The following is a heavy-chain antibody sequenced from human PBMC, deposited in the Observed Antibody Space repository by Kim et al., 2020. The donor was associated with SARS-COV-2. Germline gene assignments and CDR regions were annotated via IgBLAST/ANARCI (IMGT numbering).Heavy chain of an antibody. CDR3: ARDMWFGPPRRPPALLDV. J-gene: IGHJ6*02. Sequence: GGSLRLSCAASGFTFSSYSMNWVRQAPGKGLEWVSSISSSSSYIYYADSVKGRFTISRDNAKNSLYLQMNSLRAEDTAVYYCARDMWFGPPRRPPALLDVWGQGTTVTVSS. V-gene: IGHV3-21*01. CDR2: ISSSSSYI. CDR1: GFTFSSYS. D-gene: IGHD3-10*01.